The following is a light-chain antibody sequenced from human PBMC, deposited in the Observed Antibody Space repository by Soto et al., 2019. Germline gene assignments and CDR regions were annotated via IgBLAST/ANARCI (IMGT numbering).Light chain of an antibody. V-gene: IGKV3-11*01. CDR1: QSISSS. Sequence: ETVLTQSPATLSLSPGERATLSCRASQSISSSLAWYQQTPGQAPRLLIYDASKRATGIPARFSGSGSETDFTLTISSLEPEDFEVYYCQQRFTWPSFGPGTKVDIK. CDR3: QQRFTWPS. CDR2: DAS. J-gene: IGKJ3*01.